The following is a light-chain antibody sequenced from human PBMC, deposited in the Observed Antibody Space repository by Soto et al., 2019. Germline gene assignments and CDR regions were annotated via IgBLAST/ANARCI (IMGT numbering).Light chain of an antibody. Sequence: DLELTQSPSTRSSSVGDKVTITCRATQSISSWLAWYQHKPGEAPKLLIYDASDLETGVPLRFSGRGSETEFTLTINGLQTDDFATYYCQQYNSFPRTFGQGTKVDIK. CDR1: QSISSW. CDR2: DAS. V-gene: IGKV1-5*01. J-gene: IGKJ1*01. CDR3: QQYNSFPRT.